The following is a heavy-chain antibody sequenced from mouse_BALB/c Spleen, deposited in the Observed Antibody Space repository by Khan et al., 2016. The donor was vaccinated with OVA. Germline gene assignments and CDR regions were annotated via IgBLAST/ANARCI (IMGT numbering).Heavy chain of an antibody. CDR2: INPSSGYN. V-gene: IGHV1-4*01. J-gene: IGHJ3*01. CDR3: TRGGYVIFGY. D-gene: IGHD3-1*01. Sequence: QVQLQQSGAELARPGASVKMSCKASGYIFTSYMMHWVKQRPGQGLEWIGDINPSSGYNNYNQKFKDKATLTADKSSSTAYMQLSSLTSEDSAVYYCTRGGYVIFGYWGQGTLVTVSA. CDR1: GYIFTSYM.